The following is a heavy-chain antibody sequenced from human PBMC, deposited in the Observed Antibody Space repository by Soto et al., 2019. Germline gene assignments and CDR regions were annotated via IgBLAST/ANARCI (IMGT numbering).Heavy chain of an antibody. J-gene: IGHJ6*02. CDR1: GGTFSSYA. CDR2: IIPIFGTA. D-gene: IGHD5-18*01. Sequence: ASVKVSCKASGGTFSSYAISWVRQAPGQGLEWMGGIIPIFGTANYAQKFQGRVTITADESTSTAYMELSSLRSEDTAVYYCAREYPGYSYGLDYGIDVWAQGTTVTVSS. V-gene: IGHV1-69*13. CDR3: AREYPGYSYGLDYGIDV.